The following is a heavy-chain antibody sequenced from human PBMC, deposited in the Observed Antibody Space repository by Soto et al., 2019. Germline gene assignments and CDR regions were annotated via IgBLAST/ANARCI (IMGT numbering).Heavy chain of an antibody. CDR2: IRSKANSYAT. CDR1: GFTFSGSA. Sequence: QSGGSLRLSCAASGFTFSGSAMHWVRQASGKGLEWVGRIRSKANSYATAYAASVKGRFTISRDDSKNTAYLQMNSLKTEDTAVYYCTTYYDFWSGYYTGDYWGQGTLVTVSS. D-gene: IGHD3-3*01. CDR3: TTYYDFWSGYYTGDY. J-gene: IGHJ4*02. V-gene: IGHV3-73*01.